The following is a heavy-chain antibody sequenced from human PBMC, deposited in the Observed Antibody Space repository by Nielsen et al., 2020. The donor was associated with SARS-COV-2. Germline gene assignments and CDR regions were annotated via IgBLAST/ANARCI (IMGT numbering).Heavy chain of an antibody. V-gene: IGHV3-11*03. D-gene: IGHD2-15*01. CDR3: ARTVPHFGCSGGSCLLFDY. J-gene: IGHJ4*02. CDR1: GFTFSDYY. CDR2: ISSSSSYT. Sequence: GESLKISCAASGFTFSDYYMSWIRQAPGKGLEWVSYISSSSSYTNYADSVKGRFTISRDNAKNSLYLQMNSLRAEDTAVYYCARTVPHFGCSGGSCLLFDYWGQGTLVTVSS.